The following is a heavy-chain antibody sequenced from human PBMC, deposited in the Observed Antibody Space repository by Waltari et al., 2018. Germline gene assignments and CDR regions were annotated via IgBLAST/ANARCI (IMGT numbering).Heavy chain of an antibody. D-gene: IGHD1-1*01. V-gene: IGHV4-39*02. CDR1: GASITSNRHY. J-gene: IGHJ3*01. CDR2: MSYNGAT. Sequence: QLQLQESGPGLGKPSETLSLTCIVSGASITSNRHYWAWIRQPPGQGLEWIGTMSYNGATYSSPSLKSRVTVSRDTSKNHLSLKLGSVTAADTAIYYCATYIWASIGTAAFDVWGQGTMVTVSS. CDR3: ATYIWASIGTAAFDV.